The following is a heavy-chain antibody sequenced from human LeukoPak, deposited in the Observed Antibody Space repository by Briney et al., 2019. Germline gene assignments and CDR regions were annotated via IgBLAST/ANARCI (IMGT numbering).Heavy chain of an antibody. CDR3: ARGGIYVPSYYDILTGYYPHYYYMDV. CDR2: MNPNSGNT. D-gene: IGHD3-9*01. J-gene: IGHJ6*03. Sequence: ASVKVSCKASGYTFTSYDINWVRQATGQGLEWMGWMNPNSGNTGYAQKFQGRVTMTRNTSISTAYMELSSLRSEDTAVYYCARGGIYVPSYYDILTGYYPHYYYMDVWGKGTTVTVSS. CDR1: GYTFTSYD. V-gene: IGHV1-8*01.